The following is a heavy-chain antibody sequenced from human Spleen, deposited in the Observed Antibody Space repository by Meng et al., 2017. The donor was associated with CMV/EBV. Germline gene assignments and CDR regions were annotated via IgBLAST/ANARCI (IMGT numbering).Heavy chain of an antibody. Sequence: GESLKISCAASGFTFSSYWMHWVRQAPGKGLEWVSAISGSGGSTYYADSVKGRFTISRDNSKNTLYLQMNSLRAEDTAVYYCAKWNDYIAFDYWGQGTLVTVSS. J-gene: IGHJ4*02. CDR2: ISGSGGST. V-gene: IGHV3-23*01. D-gene: IGHD4-11*01. CDR1: GFTFSSYW. CDR3: AKWNDYIAFDY.